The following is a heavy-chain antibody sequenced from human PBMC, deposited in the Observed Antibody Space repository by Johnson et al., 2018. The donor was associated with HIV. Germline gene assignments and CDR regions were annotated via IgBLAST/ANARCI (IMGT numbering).Heavy chain of an antibody. CDR1: GFTFSSYW. Sequence: VHLVESGGGVVQPGRSLRLSCAASGFTFSSYWMSWVRQAPGKGLEWVSYISSSGTTIYSADSVQGRFTTSRDNAKNSLYLQMNSLRAEDTAVYYCARSKDCSVGTCPDAFDIWGQGTMVTVSS. V-gene: IGHV3-48*04. CDR2: ISSSGTTI. J-gene: IGHJ3*02. D-gene: IGHD2-15*01. CDR3: ARSKDCSVGTCPDAFDI.